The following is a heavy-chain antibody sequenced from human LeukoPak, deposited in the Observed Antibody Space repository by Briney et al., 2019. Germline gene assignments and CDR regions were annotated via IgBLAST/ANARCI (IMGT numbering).Heavy chain of an antibody. CDR1: GITLSNYG. V-gene: IGHV3-23*01. CDR3: AKRGIVIRAVIIIGFHKEAYYFDY. J-gene: IGHJ4*02. CDR2: ISERGGST. Sequence: PGGSLRLSCVVSGITLSNYGMSWVRQAPGKGLEWVSGISERGGSTNDADSVKGRFIISRDTSKNTVYLQMNSLRVEDTAVYFCAKRGIVIRAVIIIGFHKEAYYFDYWGQGILVTVSS. D-gene: IGHD3-10*01.